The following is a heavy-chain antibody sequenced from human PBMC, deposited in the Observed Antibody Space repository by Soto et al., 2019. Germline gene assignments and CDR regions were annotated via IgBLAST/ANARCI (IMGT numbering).Heavy chain of an antibody. D-gene: IGHD5-12*01. CDR2: IIPIFGTA. V-gene: IGHV1-69*13. CDR3: ARGGRDGYTNYYYYGMDV. CDR1: GGTFSSYA. J-gene: IGHJ6*02. Sequence: SVKVSCKASGGTFSSYAISWVRQDPGQGLEWMGGIIPIFGTANYAQKFQGRVTITADESTSTAYMELSSLRSEDTAVYYCARGGRDGYTNYYYYGMDVWGQGTTVTVSS.